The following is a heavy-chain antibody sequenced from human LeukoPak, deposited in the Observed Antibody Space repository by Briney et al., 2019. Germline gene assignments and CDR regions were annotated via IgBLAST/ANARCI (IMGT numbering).Heavy chain of an antibody. CDR3: ARDAPYYYDPTGEDY. J-gene: IGHJ4*02. D-gene: IGHD3-22*01. CDR2: INNNGGST. Sequence: PGGSLRLSCSVSGFTFSSYAMHWVRQAPGKGLEYVSAINNNGGSTYYTDSVKGRFTISRDNSKNTLYFQMSSLRVEDTAVYYCARDAPYYYDPTGEDYWGQGTLVTVSS. CDR1: GFTFSSYA. V-gene: IGHV3-64*04.